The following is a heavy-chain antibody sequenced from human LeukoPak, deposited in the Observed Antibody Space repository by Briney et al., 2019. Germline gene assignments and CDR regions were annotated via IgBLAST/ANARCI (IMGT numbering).Heavy chain of an antibody. CDR2: IYYSGST. D-gene: IGHD3-22*01. CDR3: ARSDSSGYYPTHYYYGMDV. V-gene: IGHV4-61*01. Sequence: SETLSLTCTVSGGSVSSGSYYWSWIRQPPGKGLEWIGYIYYSGSTNYNPSLKSRVTISVDTSKNQSSLKLSSVTAADTAVYYCARSDSSGYYPTHYYYGMDVWGQGTTVTVSS. CDR1: GGSVSSGSYY. J-gene: IGHJ6*02.